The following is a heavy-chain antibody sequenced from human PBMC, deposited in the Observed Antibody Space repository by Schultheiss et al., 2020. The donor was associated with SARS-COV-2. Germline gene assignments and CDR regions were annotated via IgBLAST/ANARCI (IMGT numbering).Heavy chain of an antibody. Sequence: SVKVSCKASGYTFTSYGISWVRQAPGQGLEWMGGIIPIFGTANYAQKFQGRVTITADKSTSTAYMELSSLRSEDMAVYYCARGGESITIFGVVRVQSLDYWGQGTLVTVSS. CDR2: IIPIFGTA. J-gene: IGHJ4*02. CDR1: GYTFTSYG. CDR3: ARGGESITIFGVVRVQSLDY. D-gene: IGHD3-3*01. V-gene: IGHV1-69*06.